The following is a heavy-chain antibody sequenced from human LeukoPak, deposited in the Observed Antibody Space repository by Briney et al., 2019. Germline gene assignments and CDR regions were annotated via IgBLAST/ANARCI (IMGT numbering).Heavy chain of an antibody. CDR3: ARLNYDFDFPDY. V-gene: IGHV4-59*01. Sequence: KPSGTLSLTCTVPGGPISSYYWSWIRQPPGKGLEWIGHIYNSGSTKYNPSLKSRVTISVDTSKNQFSLKLSSVTAADTAMYYCARLNYDFDFPDYWGQGTLVTVSS. J-gene: IGHJ4*02. D-gene: IGHD3-3*01. CDR2: IYNSGST. CDR1: GGPISSYY.